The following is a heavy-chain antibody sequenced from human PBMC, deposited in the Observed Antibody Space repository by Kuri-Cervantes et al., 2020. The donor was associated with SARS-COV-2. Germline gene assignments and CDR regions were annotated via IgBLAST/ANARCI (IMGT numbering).Heavy chain of an antibody. Sequence: SETLSLTCSVSGGSIGSSYWSWMRQRPGRGLEWIGYTSYSGNTNSNPSLKSRVTMSVDTSKNQFSLEMTSVTAADTAMYYCARHYDFWTGYFPFWGQGILVTVSS. CDR2: TSYSGNT. CDR1: GGSIGSSY. CDR3: ARHYDFWTGYFPF. V-gene: IGHV4-59*13. J-gene: IGHJ4*02. D-gene: IGHD3-3*01.